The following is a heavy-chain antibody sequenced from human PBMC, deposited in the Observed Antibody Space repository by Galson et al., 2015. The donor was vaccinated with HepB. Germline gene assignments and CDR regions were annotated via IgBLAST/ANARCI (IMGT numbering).Heavy chain of an antibody. CDR1: GGTFSSYA. Sequence: SVKVSCKASGGTFSSYAISWVRQAPGQGLEWMGGIIPIFGTANYAQKFQGRVTITADESTSTAYMELSSLRSEDTAVYYCAKHSIAVAALYYYYYGMDVWGQGTTVTVSS. CDR2: IIPIFGTA. CDR3: AKHSIAVAALYYYYYGMDV. J-gene: IGHJ6*02. V-gene: IGHV1-69*13. D-gene: IGHD6-19*01.